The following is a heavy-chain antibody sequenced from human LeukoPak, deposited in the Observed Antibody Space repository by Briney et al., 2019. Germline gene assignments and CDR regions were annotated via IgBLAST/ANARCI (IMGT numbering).Heavy chain of an antibody. J-gene: IGHJ6*03. V-gene: IGHV1-69*05. D-gene: IGHD1-1*01. CDR1: GGTFSSYA. CDR3: ARRAAGGTPGNYYYYMDV. CDR2: IIPIFGTA. Sequence: SVKVSCKASGGTFSSYAISWVRQAPGQGLEWMGGIIPIFGTANYAQKFQGRVTITTDESTSTAYMELSSLRSEDTAVYYCARRAAGGTPGNYYYYMDVWGKGTTVTVS.